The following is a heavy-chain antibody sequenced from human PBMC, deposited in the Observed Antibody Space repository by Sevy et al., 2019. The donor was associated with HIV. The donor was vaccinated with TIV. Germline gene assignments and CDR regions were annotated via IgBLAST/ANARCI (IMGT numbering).Heavy chain of an antibody. J-gene: IGHJ5*01. D-gene: IGHD1-26*01. CDR2: IDPRGEER. CDR1: GFNFDTFW. Sequence: GGSLRLSCAASGFNFDTFWMGWVRQAPGRGLEWVASIDPRGEERDHLDSLKGRFTISRDNAKNSLYLEMHSLKGEDTALYYCVRVVWDALDVPAATPSPWLDSWGQGTLVTVSS. CDR3: VRVVWDALDVPAATPSPWLDS. V-gene: IGHV3-7*01.